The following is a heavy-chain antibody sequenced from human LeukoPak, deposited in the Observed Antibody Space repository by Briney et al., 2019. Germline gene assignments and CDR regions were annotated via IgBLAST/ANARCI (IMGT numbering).Heavy chain of an antibody. V-gene: IGHV3-23*01. CDR2: ISGSGGST. J-gene: IGHJ6*04. CDR1: GFTFSSYA. CDR3: AKDHCSSTSCYPYYYYYGMDV. D-gene: IGHD2-2*01. Sequence: GGSLRLSCAASGFTFSSYAMSWVRQAPGTGLEWVSAISGSGGSTYYADSVKGRFTISRDNSKNTLYLQMNSLRAEDTAVYYCAKDHCSSTSCYPYYYYYGMDVWGKGTTVTVSS.